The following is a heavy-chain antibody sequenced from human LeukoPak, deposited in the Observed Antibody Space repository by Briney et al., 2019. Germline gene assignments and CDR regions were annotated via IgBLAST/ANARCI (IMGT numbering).Heavy chain of an antibody. V-gene: IGHV4-39*07. J-gene: IGHJ4*02. Sequence: SETLSLTCTVSGGSISSSSYYWGWIRQPPGKGLEWIGSIYYSGSTYYNPSLKSRVTISVDTSKNQFSLKLSSVTAADTAVYYCARERIDPIAVAGTIDYWGQGTLVTVSS. CDR3: ARERIDPIAVAGTIDY. D-gene: IGHD6-19*01. CDR1: GGSISSSSYY. CDR2: IYYSGST.